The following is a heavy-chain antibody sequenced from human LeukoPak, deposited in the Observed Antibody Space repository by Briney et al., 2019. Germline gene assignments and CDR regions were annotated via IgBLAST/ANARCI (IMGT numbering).Heavy chain of an antibody. D-gene: IGHD3-10*01. J-gene: IGHJ6*02. Sequence: GRSLRLSCAASGFTFDDYAMHWVRQAPGKGLEWVSGISWNSGSIGYADSVKGRFTISRDNAKNSLYLQMNSLRAEDTALYYCAKDRPSKYYYGSVSGMDVWGQGTTVTVSS. V-gene: IGHV3-9*01. CDR2: ISWNSGSI. CDR3: AKDRPSKYYYGSVSGMDV. CDR1: GFTFDDYA.